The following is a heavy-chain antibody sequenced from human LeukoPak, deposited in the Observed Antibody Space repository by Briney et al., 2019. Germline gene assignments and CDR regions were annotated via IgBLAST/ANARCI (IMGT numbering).Heavy chain of an antibody. D-gene: IGHD6-13*01. Sequence: PSETLSLTCAVYGGSFSDYYWSWIRQPPGKGLEWIGEINHSGTTNYNPSLKSRVTISVDTSKNQFSLKLSSVTAADMAVYYCASRQGYYYYMDVWGKGTTVTVSS. CDR1: GGSFSDYY. V-gene: IGHV4-34*01. CDR3: ASRQGYYYYMDV. CDR2: INHSGTT. J-gene: IGHJ6*03.